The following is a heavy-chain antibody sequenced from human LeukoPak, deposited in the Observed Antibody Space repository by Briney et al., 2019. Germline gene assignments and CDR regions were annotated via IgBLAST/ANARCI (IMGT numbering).Heavy chain of an antibody. V-gene: IGHV3-21*01. J-gene: IGHJ4*02. D-gene: IGHD5-12*01. Sequence: PGGSLRLSCAASGFTLSSYSMNWVRQAPGKGLEWVSSISSSSSYIYYADSVKGRFTISRDNAKNSLYLQMNSLRAEDTAVYYCAKDTSSSTVDIVATIGADYWGQGTLVTVSS. CDR3: AKDTSSSTVDIVATIGADY. CDR2: ISSSSSYI. CDR1: GFTLSSYS.